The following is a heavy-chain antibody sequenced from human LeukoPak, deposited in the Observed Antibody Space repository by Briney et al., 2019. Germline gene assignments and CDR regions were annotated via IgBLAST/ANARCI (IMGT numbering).Heavy chain of an antibody. CDR2: INGRGGST. CDR1: GFTFSNYA. D-gene: IGHD2-15*01. V-gene: IGHV3-23*01. Sequence: QSGGSLRLSCAASGFTFSNYAMSWVRQAPGKGLEWVSSINGRGGSTYYADSVKGRFTISRDNSKNTLYLQMNSLRAEDTAAYYCARSGLNRFDYWGQGTLVTVSS. CDR3: ARSGLNRFDY. J-gene: IGHJ4*02.